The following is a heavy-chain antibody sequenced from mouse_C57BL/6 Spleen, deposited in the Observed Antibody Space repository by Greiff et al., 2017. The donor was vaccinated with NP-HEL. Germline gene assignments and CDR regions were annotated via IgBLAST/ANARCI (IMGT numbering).Heavy chain of an antibody. Sequence: QVQLQQSGAELVRPGASVTLSCKASGYTFTDYEMHWVKQTPVHGLEWIGAIDPETGGTAYNQKFKGKAILTADKSSSTAYMELRSLTSEDSAVYYCTRRPVVATPYFDYWGQGTTLTVSS. D-gene: IGHD1-1*01. CDR2: IDPETGGT. J-gene: IGHJ2*01. V-gene: IGHV1-15*01. CDR3: TRRPVVATPYFDY. CDR1: GYTFTDYE.